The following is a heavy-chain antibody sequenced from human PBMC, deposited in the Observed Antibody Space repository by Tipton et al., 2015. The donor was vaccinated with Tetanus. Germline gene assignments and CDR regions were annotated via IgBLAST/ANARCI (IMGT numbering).Heavy chain of an antibody. J-gene: IGHJ4*02. CDR1: GFTFSSYA. CDR3: ASSSIAARPWDY. CDR2: IYYSGST. V-gene: IGHV4-59*01. D-gene: IGHD6-6*01. Sequence: LRLSCAASGFTFSSYAMSWVRQAPGKGLEWIGYIYYSGSTNYNPSLKSRVTISVDTSKNQFSLKLSSVTAADTAVYYCASSSIAARPWDYWGQGTLVTVSS.